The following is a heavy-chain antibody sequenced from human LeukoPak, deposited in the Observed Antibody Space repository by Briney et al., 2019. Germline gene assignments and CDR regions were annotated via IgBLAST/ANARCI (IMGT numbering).Heavy chain of an antibody. D-gene: IGHD6-19*01. CDR3: ARGQYSSGWYDY. CDR2: IYSGGST. CDR1: GFTFSSYA. V-gene: IGHV3-53*04. J-gene: IGHJ4*02. Sequence: GGSLRLSCAASGFTFSSYAMSWVRQAPGKGLEWVSVIYSGGSTYYADSVKGRFTISRHNSKNTLYLQMNSLRAEDTAVYYCARGQYSSGWYDYWGQGTLVTVSS.